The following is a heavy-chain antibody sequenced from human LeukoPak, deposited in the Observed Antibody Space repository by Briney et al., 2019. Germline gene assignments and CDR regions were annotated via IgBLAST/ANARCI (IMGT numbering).Heavy chain of an antibody. Sequence: TSETLSLTCTVSGGSISSNDYYWGWIRQPPGKGLEWIGSIYYGGSTYYNPSLRSRVTILMDTSKNQFSLKVTSVTAADTAVYYCARGGGISHYYYYMDVWGKGTTVTISS. J-gene: IGHJ6*03. CDR1: GGSISSNDYY. CDR3: ARGGGISHYYYYMDV. V-gene: IGHV4-39*07. CDR2: IYYGGST. D-gene: IGHD6-13*01.